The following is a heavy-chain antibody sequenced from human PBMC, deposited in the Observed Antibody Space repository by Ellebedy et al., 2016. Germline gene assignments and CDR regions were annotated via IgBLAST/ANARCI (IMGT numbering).Heavy chain of an antibody. Sequence: GESLKISCATSGFIFSTYAMAWVHQTPGKGLEWVSSISARDGTTYYSDSVKGRFTISRDNSDDTLFLQMNILRAEDTAIYYCAKRVLIAAPGWGYGMDVWGQGTTVTVSS. CDR1: GFIFSTYA. D-gene: IGHD6-13*01. CDR2: ISARDGTT. J-gene: IGHJ6*02. CDR3: AKRVLIAAPGWGYGMDV. V-gene: IGHV3-23*01.